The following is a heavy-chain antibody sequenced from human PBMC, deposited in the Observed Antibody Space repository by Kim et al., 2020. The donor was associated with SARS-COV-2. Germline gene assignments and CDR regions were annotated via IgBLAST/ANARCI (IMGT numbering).Heavy chain of an antibody. V-gene: IGHV4-59*09. CDR2: T. CDR3: ARGDYYYYMDV. J-gene: IGHJ6*03. Sequence: THYNPSLKSRVTMSVDTSKNQFSLKLSSVTAADTAVYYCARGDYYYYMDVWGKGTTVTVSS.